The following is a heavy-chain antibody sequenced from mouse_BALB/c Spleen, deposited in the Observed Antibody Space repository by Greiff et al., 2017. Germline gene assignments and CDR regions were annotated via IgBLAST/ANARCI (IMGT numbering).Heavy chain of an antibody. V-gene: IGHV5-17*02. J-gene: IGHJ4*01. D-gene: IGHD1-1*01. CDR2: ISSGSSTI. CDR3: ARSNYGSSHYYAMDD. Sequence: DVMLVESGGGLVQPGGSRKLSCAASGFTFSSFGMHWVRQAPEKGLEWVAYISSGSSTIYYADTVKGRFTISRDNPKNTLFLQMTSLRSEDTAMYYCARSNYGSSHYYAMDDWGQGTSVTVSS. CDR1: GFTFSSFG.